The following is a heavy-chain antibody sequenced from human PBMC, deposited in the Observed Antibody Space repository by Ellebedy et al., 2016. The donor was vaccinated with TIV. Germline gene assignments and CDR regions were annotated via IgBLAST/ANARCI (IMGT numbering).Heavy chain of an antibody. J-gene: IGHJ6*02. Sequence: SETLSLXXAVYGGSFSGYYWSWIRQPPGKGLEWIGYIYYSGSTNYNPSLKSRVTISVDTSKNQFSLKLSSVTAADTAVYYCAREPGYYYYYGMDVWGQGTTVTVSS. V-gene: IGHV4-59*01. CDR3: AREPGYYYYYGMDV. CDR2: IYYSGST. D-gene: IGHD3-10*01. CDR1: GGSFSGYY.